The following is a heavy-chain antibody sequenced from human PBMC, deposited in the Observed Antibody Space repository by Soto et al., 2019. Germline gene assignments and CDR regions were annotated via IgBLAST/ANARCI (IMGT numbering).Heavy chain of an antibody. J-gene: IGHJ6*02. Sequence: SETLSLSCAVYGGSFSGYYWSWIRQPPGKGLEWIGEINHSGSTNYNPSLKSRVTISVDTSKNQFSLKLSSVTAADTAVYYCARGQSIAAAGRLRYGMDVWGQGPTVPVSS. D-gene: IGHD6-13*01. CDR2: INHSGST. V-gene: IGHV4-34*01. CDR3: ARGQSIAAAGRLRYGMDV. CDR1: GGSFSGYY.